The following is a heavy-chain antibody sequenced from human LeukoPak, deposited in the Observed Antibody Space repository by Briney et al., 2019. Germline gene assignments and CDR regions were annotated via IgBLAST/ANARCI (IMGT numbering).Heavy chain of an antibody. CDR2: IRRGTNSYTT. CDR1: GFTFSDYI. Sequence: GGSLRLSCAASGFTFSDYILDWVRQAPGKGLEWVGRIRRGTNSYTTEYAASVKGRFIISRDDSKNSLYLHMNSLKTEDTAVYHCTRDGGDSSKSAFDIWGQGTVVTVSS. CDR3: TRDGGDSSKSAFDI. D-gene: IGHD3-16*01. J-gene: IGHJ3*02. V-gene: IGHV3-72*01.